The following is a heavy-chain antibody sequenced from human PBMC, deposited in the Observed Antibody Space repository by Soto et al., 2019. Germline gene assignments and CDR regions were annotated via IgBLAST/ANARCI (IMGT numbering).Heavy chain of an antibody. CDR2: INHSGST. Sequence: SSETLSLTCAVYGGSFSGYYWSWIRQPPGKGLEWIGEINHSGSTNYNPSLKSRVTISVDTSKNQFSLKLSSVTAADTAVYYCARVGHSSSSLGRIYYFDYWGQGTLVTVSS. J-gene: IGHJ4*02. CDR1: GGSFSGYY. D-gene: IGHD6-6*01. V-gene: IGHV4-34*01. CDR3: ARVGHSSSSLGRIYYFDY.